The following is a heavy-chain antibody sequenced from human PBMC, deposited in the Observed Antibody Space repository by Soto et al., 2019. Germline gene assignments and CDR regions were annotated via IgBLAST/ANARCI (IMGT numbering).Heavy chain of an antibody. CDR1: GFTFSSYG. Sequence: GGSLRLSCAASGFTFSSYGMHWVRQAPGKGLEWVAVIWYDGSNKYYADSVKGRFTISRDNSKNTLYLQMNSLRAEDTAMYYCAREGLGYCSGGSCYTRWFDPWGQGTLVTVSS. V-gene: IGHV3-33*01. CDR3: AREGLGYCSGGSCYTRWFDP. J-gene: IGHJ5*02. D-gene: IGHD2-15*01. CDR2: IWYDGSNK.